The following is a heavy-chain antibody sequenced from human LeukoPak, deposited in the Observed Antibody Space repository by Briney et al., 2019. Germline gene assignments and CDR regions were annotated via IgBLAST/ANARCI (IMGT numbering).Heavy chain of an antibody. Sequence: GGSLRLSCAASGFTFSSYSMNWVRQAPGKGLEWVSSISSSSSYIYYADSVKGRFTISRDNAKNSLYLQMNSLRAEDTAVYYCARALDYDFWSGARGSSAFDIWGRGTMVTVSS. CDR2: ISSSSSYI. J-gene: IGHJ3*02. CDR3: ARALDYDFWSGARGSSAFDI. V-gene: IGHV3-21*01. D-gene: IGHD3-3*01. CDR1: GFTFSSYS.